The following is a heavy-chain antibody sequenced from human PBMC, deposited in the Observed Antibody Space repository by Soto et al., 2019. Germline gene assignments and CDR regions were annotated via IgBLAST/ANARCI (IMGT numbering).Heavy chain of an antibody. D-gene: IGHD1-26*01. V-gene: IGHV3-30*18. CDR2: ITYDGSHK. J-gene: IGHJ2*01. CDR3: ANEVEGYWYFDL. CDR1: GFTFSSHG. Sequence: QVQLEESGGGVVQPGRSLRLSCAASGFTFSSHGMHWVRQAPGKGLECVAVITYDGSHKYYADSVKGRFTISRDNSKNMLYLQMNSLRPEDTAVYYCANEVEGYWYFDLWGRGTLVTVSS.